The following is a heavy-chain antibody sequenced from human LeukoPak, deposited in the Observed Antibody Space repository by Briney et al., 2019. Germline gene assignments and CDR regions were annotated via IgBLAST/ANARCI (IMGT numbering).Heavy chain of an antibody. CDR3: AREGPLHLATGYWYFDL. J-gene: IGHJ2*01. V-gene: IGHV1-69*04. CDR1: GGTFSSYA. D-gene: IGHD3-16*01. CDR2: IIPILGTA. Sequence: SVKVSCKASGGTFSSYAISWVRQAPGQGLEWMGRIIPILGTANYAQKFQGRVTITADKSTSTAYMELSSLRSEDTAVYYCAREGPLHLATGYWYFDLWGRGTLVTVSS.